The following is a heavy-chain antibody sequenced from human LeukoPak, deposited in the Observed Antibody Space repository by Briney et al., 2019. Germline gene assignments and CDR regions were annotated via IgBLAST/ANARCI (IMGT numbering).Heavy chain of an antibody. J-gene: IGHJ4*02. CDR3: AKDQGGQQLVLNC. CDR1: GFTFSCYG. Sequence: PGGPLRLSCAASGFTFSCYGMHWVRQAPGKGLEWVAFIRYDGSNKYYADSVKGRFTISRDNSKNTLYLQMNSLRAEDTAVYYCAKDQGGQQLVLNCWGQGTLVTVSS. CDR2: IRYDGSNK. V-gene: IGHV3-30*02. D-gene: IGHD6-13*01.